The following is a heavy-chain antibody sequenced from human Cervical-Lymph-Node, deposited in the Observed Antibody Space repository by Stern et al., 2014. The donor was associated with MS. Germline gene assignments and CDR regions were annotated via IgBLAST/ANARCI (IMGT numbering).Heavy chain of an antibody. J-gene: IGHJ4*02. CDR3: ARLLYYDSYFDY. CDR1: GGSISSNNYY. Sequence: QLQLQESGPGLVKPSETLSLTCTVSGGSISSNNYYWVWIRQPPGKGLEWIANMYHSESPSTTPSLRGRVTISEDTPKNQFSVKLTSVTAADTAVYYCARLLYYDSYFDYWGQGTLVTVSS. V-gene: IGHV4-39*01. CDR2: MYHSESP. D-gene: IGHD3-3*01.